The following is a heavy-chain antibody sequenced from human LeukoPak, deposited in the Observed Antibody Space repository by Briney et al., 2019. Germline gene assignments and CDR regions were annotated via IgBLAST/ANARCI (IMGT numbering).Heavy chain of an antibody. CDR1: GFTFEDYA. CDR2: ISWNSGSI. CDR3: AKHRGYDLGLYYFDY. D-gene: IGHD5-12*01. V-gene: IGHV3-9*01. J-gene: IGHJ4*02. Sequence: TGRSLRLSCAASGFTFEDYAMHWVRQAPGKGLEWVSGISWNSGSIGYADSVKGRFTISRDNAKNSLYLQMNSLRAEDTALYYCAKHRGYDLGLYYFDYWGQGILVTVSS.